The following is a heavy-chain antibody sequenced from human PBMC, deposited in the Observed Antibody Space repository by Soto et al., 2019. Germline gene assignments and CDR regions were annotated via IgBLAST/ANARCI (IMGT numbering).Heavy chain of an antibody. Sequence: SETLSLTCTVSGGSISSSSYYWGWIRQPPGKGLEWIGNIYYSGSTYYNPSLKSRVTISVDTSKNQFSLKLSSVTAADTAVYYCARDLSGRPGMDVWGQGTTVTVSS. V-gene: IGHV4-39*07. CDR1: GGSISSSSYY. CDR3: ARDLSGRPGMDV. D-gene: IGHD3-10*01. CDR2: IYYSGST. J-gene: IGHJ6*02.